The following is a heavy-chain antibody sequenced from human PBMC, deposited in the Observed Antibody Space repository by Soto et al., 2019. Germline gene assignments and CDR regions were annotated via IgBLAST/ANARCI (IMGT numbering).Heavy chain of an antibody. J-gene: IGHJ4*02. CDR1: GYTFTSYG. CDR2: ISAYSGST. Sequence: QVQLVQSGAEVKKPGASVKVSCKASGYTFTSYGISWVRQAPGQGLEWMGWISAYSGSTNYAQKRQGRGTMTTDTSTSTAYMELRSLRSDDTAVYYCARSIAAAVDFDYWGQGTLVTVSS. D-gene: IGHD6-13*01. CDR3: ARSIAAAVDFDY. V-gene: IGHV1-18*01.